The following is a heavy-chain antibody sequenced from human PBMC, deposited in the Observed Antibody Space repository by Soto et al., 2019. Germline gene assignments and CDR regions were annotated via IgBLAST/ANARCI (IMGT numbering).Heavy chain of an antibody. CDR3: ARDYYDSSGYYCPLDY. CDR1: GFTFSSYS. V-gene: IGHV3-48*01. J-gene: IGHJ4*02. D-gene: IGHD3-22*01. Sequence: PGGSLRLSCAASGFTFSSYSMNWVRQAPGKGLEWVSYISSSSSTIYYADSVKGRFTISRDNAKNSLYLQMNSLRAEDTAVYYCARDYYDSSGYYCPLDYWGQGTLVTVSS. CDR2: ISSSSSTI.